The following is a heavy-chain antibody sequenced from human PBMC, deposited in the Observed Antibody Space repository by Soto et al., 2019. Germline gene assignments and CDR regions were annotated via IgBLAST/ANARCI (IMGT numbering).Heavy chain of an antibody. CDR3: AISQDRGGRTTFIY. CDR2: INWKSDI. D-gene: IGHD3-16*01. V-gene: IGHV3-9*01. Sequence: GGSLRLSCAVSGFTFDDNAMHWVQQAPEKGLEWVSGINWKSDIGYADSVKGRFTISRDNAENSLYLQMNSLRAEDTALYYCAISQDRGGRTTFIYWGQGTQVTVSS. J-gene: IGHJ4*02. CDR1: GFTFDDNA.